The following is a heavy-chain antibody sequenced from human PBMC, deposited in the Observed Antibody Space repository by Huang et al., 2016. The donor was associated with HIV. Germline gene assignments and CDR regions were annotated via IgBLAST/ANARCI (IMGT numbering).Heavy chain of an antibody. J-gene: IGHJ4*02. Sequence: QVQLEQSGPAVRKPGSSVKVSCQASGGSFSDQIISWVRQAPGQRFEWMGVIIPRLLAPADAQEFKGRVTMTADESTATIDMELNSLTSEDTAVYYCAMSLRYQYDSRSYWGRYFDYWGQGTLVTVSS. V-gene: IGHV1-69*01. CDR3: AMSLRYQYDSRSYWGRYFDY. CDR1: GGSFSDQI. D-gene: IGHD3-16*01. CDR2: IIPRLLAP.